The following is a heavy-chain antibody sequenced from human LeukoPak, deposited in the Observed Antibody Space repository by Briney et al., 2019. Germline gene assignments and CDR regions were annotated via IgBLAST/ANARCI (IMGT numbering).Heavy chain of an antibody. Sequence: PGGSLRPSPALSMVTPSMVSTGAGRHAPGKGLVRVSRINSDGRSIIYADSVKGRFTISRDNAKNTLYLQMNSLRVEDTAVFYSARGVSPPEAIGDALNIWSQGTMVTVSS. CDR1: VTPSMVST. J-gene: IGHJ3*02. V-gene: IGHV3-74*01. D-gene: IGHD1-14*01. CDR3: ARGVSPPEAIGDALNI. CDR2: INSDGRSI.